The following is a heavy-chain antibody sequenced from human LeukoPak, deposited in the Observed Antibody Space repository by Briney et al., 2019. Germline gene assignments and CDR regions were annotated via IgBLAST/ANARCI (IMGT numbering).Heavy chain of an antibody. CDR1: GGSISSSSYY. Sequence: SETLSLTCTVSGGSISSSSYYWGWIRQPPGKGLEWIGSIYYSGSTYYNPSLKSRVTISVDTSKNQFSLKLSSVTAADTAVYYCARVTGDPYWYFDLWGRGTLVTVSS. CDR3: ARVTGDPYWYFDL. D-gene: IGHD2-21*02. V-gene: IGHV4-39*07. J-gene: IGHJ2*01. CDR2: IYYSGST.